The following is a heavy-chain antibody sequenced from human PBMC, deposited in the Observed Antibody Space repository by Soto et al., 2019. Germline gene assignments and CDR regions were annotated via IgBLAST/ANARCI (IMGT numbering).Heavy chain of an antibody. Sequence: SETLSLTCTVSGGSISSYYWSWIRQPPGKGLEWIGYIYYRGSTNYNPSLKSRVTISVDTSKNQFSLKLSSVTAADTAVYYCARVGYDFWSGYLDYWGQGTLVTVSS. D-gene: IGHD3-3*01. CDR3: ARVGYDFWSGYLDY. CDR1: GGSISSYY. J-gene: IGHJ4*02. CDR2: IYYRGST. V-gene: IGHV4-59*01.